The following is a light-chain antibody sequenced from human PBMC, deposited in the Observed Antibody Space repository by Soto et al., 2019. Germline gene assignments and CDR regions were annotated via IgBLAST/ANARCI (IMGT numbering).Light chain of an antibody. Sequence: DIVMTQTPLALCVTPGQLASISCKSSRSLCYSDGKTYLYWYVQKSGQPPQSLIYEVSKRFSGVPDRLSGSGSGTDFTLKISRVEAEDVGVYYCMKTRQFSPTCGQGTKVDIK. CDR1: RSLCYSDGKTY. CDR2: EVS. V-gene: IGKV2D-29*01. CDR3: MKTRQFSPT. J-gene: IGKJ1*01.